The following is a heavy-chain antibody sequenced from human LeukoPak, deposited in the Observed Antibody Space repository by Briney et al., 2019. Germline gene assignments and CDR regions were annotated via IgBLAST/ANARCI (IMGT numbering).Heavy chain of an antibody. CDR2: INHNGNVN. J-gene: IGHJ6*02. Sequence: GGSLRLSCAASGFTFSSYWMNWARQAPGKGLEWVASINHNGNVNYYVDSVKGRFTIPRDNAKSSLYLQMSNLRAEDTAVYFCARGGGLDVWGQGATVTVSS. V-gene: IGHV3-7*03. CDR3: ARGGGLDV. CDR1: GFTFSSYW. D-gene: IGHD3-16*01.